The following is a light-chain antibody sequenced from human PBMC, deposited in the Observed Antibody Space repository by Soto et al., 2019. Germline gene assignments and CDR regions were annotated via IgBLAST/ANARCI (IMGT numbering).Light chain of an antibody. CDR1: QSISSY. CDR3: QQGYSTPIT. CDR2: ATS. J-gene: IGKJ5*01. Sequence: DIQVTQSPSSLSASVGDRVTITCRASQSISSYLNWYQQKPGEAPKLLIYATSTLPSGVPSRFSGSGSGTDFTLTITSLQPEDFATYYCQQGYSTPITFGQGTRLEIK. V-gene: IGKV1-39*01.